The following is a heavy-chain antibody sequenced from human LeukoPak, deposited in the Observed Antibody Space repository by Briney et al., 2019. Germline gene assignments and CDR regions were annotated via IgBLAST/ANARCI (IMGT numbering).Heavy chain of an antibody. Sequence: GGSPRLSCAASGFTFSSYAMSWVRQAPGKGLEWVSAISGSGGSTYYADSVKGRFTISRDNSKNTLYLQMNSLRAEDTAVYYCAKGSMVRGVIIPFDYWGQGTLVTVSS. J-gene: IGHJ4*02. CDR3: AKGSMVRGVIIPFDY. D-gene: IGHD3-10*01. CDR1: GFTFSSYA. CDR2: ISGSGGST. V-gene: IGHV3-23*01.